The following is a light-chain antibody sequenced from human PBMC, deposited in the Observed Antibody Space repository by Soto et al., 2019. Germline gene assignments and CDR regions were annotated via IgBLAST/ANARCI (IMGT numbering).Light chain of an antibody. CDR1: SSDVGGYNY. V-gene: IGLV2-14*01. J-gene: IGLJ2*01. CDR2: EVS. CDR3: SSYTSSSTVV. Sequence: QSALTQPASVSGTPGQSITISCTGTSSDVGGYNYVSWYQQHPGKAPKLMIYEVSKRPSGVSNRFSGSKSGNTASLTISGLQAVDEADYYCSSYTSSSTVVFGGGTKLTVL.